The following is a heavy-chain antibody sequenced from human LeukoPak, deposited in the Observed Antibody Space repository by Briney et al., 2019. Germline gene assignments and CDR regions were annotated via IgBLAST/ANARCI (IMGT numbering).Heavy chain of an antibody. V-gene: IGHV3-7*01. CDR3: ARETPRRGETRDGYR. D-gene: IGHD5-24*01. J-gene: IGHJ4*02. CDR1: GFTFSSYW. Sequence: GGSLRLSCSASGFTFSSYWMSWVRQAPGKGLEWVANIKQDGSEKYYVDSVKGRFTISRDNPKNLLFLQINSLRVEDTAVYYCARETPRRGETRDGYRWGQGTVVTVSS. CDR2: IKQDGSEK.